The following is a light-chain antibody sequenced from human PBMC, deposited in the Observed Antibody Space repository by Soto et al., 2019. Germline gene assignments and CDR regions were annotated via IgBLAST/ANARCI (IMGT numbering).Light chain of an antibody. Sequence: DIQMTQSPSSLSASVGDRVTITCQASQGISNFLNWYQQKPGKAPKLLIYDASNLETGVPSRFSGSGFGTDFTFTISSLQPEDIATYFCQQYDLFPITFGQGTRLEIK. CDR1: QGISNF. V-gene: IGKV1-33*01. CDR3: QQYDLFPIT. J-gene: IGKJ5*01. CDR2: DAS.